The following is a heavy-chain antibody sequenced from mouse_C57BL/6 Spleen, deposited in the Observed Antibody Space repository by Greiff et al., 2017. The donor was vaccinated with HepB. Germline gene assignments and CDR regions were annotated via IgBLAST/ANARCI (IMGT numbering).Heavy chain of an antibody. V-gene: IGHV7-3*01. CDR3: ARATVVPSYYFDY. D-gene: IGHD1-1*01. CDR2: IRNKANGYTT. J-gene: IGHJ2*01. CDR1: GFTFTDYY. Sequence: EVMLVESGGGLVQPGGSLSLSCAASGFTFTDYYMSWVRQPPGKALEWLGFIRNKANGYTTEYSASVKGRFTISRDNSQSILYLQMNALRAEDSATYYCARATVVPSYYFDYWGQGTTLTVSS.